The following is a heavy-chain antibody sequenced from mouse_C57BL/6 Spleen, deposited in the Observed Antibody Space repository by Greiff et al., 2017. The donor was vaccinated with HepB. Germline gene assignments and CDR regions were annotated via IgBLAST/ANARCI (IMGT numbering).Heavy chain of an antibody. V-gene: IGHV1-9*01. CDR3: AGTAQATENYAMDY. Sequence: VQLQQSGAELMKPGASVKLSCKATGYTFTGYWIEWVKQRPGHGLEWIGEILPGSGSTNYNEKFKGKATFTADTSSNTAYMQLSSLTTDDSASYYCAGTAQATENYAMDYWGQGTSVTVSS. CDR1: GYTFTGYW. D-gene: IGHD3-2*02. J-gene: IGHJ4*01. CDR2: ILPGSGST.